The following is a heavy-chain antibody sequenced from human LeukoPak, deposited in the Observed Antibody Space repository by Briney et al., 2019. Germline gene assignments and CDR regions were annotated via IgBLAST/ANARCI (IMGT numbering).Heavy chain of an antibody. V-gene: IGHV3-23*01. CDR2: ISGSGGST. D-gene: IGHD2-21*02. J-gene: IGHJ4*02. CDR1: GFPFTSSA. CDR3: AKGDGAYCGGDCYTDY. Sequence: PGGPRKPSCAASGFPFTSSARSWVRQPPGKGRKGASAISGSGGSTYHADSVKGRFTISRDNSKNTLYLQMNSLRAEDTAVYYCAKGDGAYCGGDCYTDYWGQGTLVTVSS.